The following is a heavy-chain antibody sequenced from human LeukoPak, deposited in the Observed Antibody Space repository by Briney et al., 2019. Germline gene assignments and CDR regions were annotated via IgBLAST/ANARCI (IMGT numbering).Heavy chain of an antibody. V-gene: IGHV3-23*01. D-gene: IGHD2-2*01. J-gene: IGHJ4*02. CDR2: ISGSGDST. CDR1: GFTFSSYA. CDR3: AKDFCSTTSCRFDY. Sequence: GGSLRLSCAASGFTFSSYAMSWVRQAPGKGLEWVSVISGSGDSTYYADSVKGRFTISGDESKNTLYLQMNSLRAEDTAMYYCAKDFCSTTSCRFDYWGQGTLVTVSS.